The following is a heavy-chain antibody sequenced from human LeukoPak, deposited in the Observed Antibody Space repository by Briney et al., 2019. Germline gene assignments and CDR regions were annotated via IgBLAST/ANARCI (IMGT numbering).Heavy chain of an antibody. CDR2: MCYDGSIK. CDR3: ARYMEPYDSPHTLDY. J-gene: IGHJ4*02. CDR1: GFTFSSYG. Sequence: GGALTLSCAGSGFTFSSYGMHGVGQARGKGVEGVAVMCYDGSIKYYADSVNGRFPISRYNSKNTLYLQMNSLRAEDTAVYYCARYMEPYDSPHTLDYWGQGTLVTLPS. V-gene: IGHV3-33*01. D-gene: IGHD3-3*01.